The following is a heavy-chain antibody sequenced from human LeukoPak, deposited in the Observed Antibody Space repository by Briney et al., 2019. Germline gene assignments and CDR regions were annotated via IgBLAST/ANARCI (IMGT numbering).Heavy chain of an antibody. CDR3: AREGRMGIAAACTFDY. Sequence: GRSLRLSCAASGFTFSSYAMHWVRQAPGKGLEWVAVISYDGSNKYYADSVKGRFTISRDNSKNTLYLQMNSLRAEDTAVYYCAREGRMGIAAACTFDYWGQGTLITVSS. D-gene: IGHD6-13*01. CDR1: GFTFSSYA. CDR2: ISYDGSNK. J-gene: IGHJ4*02. V-gene: IGHV3-30-3*01.